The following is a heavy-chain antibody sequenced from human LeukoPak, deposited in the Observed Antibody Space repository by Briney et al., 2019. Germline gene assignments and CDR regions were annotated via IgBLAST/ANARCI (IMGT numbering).Heavy chain of an antibody. Sequence: ASVKVSCKVFGYTLTELSMDWVRQAPGKGLEWMGGFDPEDGETINAQKLQGRVTMTTDTSTSTAYMELRSLRSDDTAVYYCARDLISGSYRFDYWGQGTLVTVSS. V-gene: IGHV1-24*01. CDR2: FDPEDGET. J-gene: IGHJ4*02. D-gene: IGHD1-26*01. CDR1: GYTLTELS. CDR3: ARDLISGSYRFDY.